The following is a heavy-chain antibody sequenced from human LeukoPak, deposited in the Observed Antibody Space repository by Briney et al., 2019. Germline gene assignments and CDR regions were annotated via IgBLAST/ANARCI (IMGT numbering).Heavy chain of an antibody. CDR1: GFTFNNAW. Sequence: RTGGSLRLSCAASGFTFNNAWMTWVRQAPGKGLEWVGRIKRKTDGGTTDYAEPVKGRFTISRDDSENTLYLQMNILEPEDTAVYYCTTGRRLTLTAGGTDFDYWGQGTLVTVSS. J-gene: IGHJ4*02. CDR2: IKRKTDGGTT. D-gene: IGHD6-13*01. CDR3: TTGRRLTLTAGGTDFDY. V-gene: IGHV3-15*01.